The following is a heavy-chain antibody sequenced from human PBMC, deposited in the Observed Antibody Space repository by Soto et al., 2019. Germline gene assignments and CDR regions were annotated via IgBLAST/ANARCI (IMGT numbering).Heavy chain of an antibody. J-gene: IGHJ4*02. D-gene: IGHD1-7*01. Sequence: GSLRLSCATSGLTFSNYAMSWVRQAPGGGLEWVSSMSGSSSTTYYADSVRGRFTTSRDRYKNTLYLQMSSLRAEDTALYYCAKNQERELPRVIDFWGQGTLVTVSS. CDR3: AKNQERELPRVIDF. CDR1: GLTFSNYA. CDR2: MSGSSSTT. V-gene: IGHV3-23*01.